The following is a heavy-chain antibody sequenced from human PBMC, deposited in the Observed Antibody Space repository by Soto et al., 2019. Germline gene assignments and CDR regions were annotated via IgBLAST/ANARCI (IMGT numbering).Heavy chain of an antibody. J-gene: IGHJ4*02. CDR1: GGSISSSNW. CDR2: MYHSGST. V-gene: IGHV4-4*02. D-gene: IGHD3-10*01. Sequence: QVQLQESGPGLVKPSGTLSLTCAVSGGSISSSNWWSWVRQPPGKGLEWIGEMYHSGSTKYNPSLKSRVTISVDKSKSQCSLKLSSVTAADTAVYYCARVKASGVNFDYWGQGTLVTVSS. CDR3: ARVKASGVNFDY.